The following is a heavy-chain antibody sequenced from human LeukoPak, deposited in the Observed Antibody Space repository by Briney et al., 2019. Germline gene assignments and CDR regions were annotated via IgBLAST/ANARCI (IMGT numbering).Heavy chain of an antibody. CDR2: IYPGDSDT. V-gene: IGHV5-51*01. CDR1: GYSFTSYW. CDR3: ARLRYSSGWYEGVDP. J-gene: IGHJ5*02. D-gene: IGHD6-19*01. Sequence: GESLQISCQGSGYSFTSYWIGWVRQMPGKGLEWMGIIYPGDSDTRYSPSFQGQVTISADKSISTAYLQWSSLKASDTAMYYCARLRYSSGWYEGVDPWGQGTLVTVSS.